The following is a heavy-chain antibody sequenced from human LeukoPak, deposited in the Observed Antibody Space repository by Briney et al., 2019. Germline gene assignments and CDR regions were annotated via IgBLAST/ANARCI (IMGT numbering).Heavy chain of an antibody. CDR1: GFTVSSNY. J-gene: IGHJ4*02. V-gene: IGHV3-66*01. CDR3: AKDRGGRDGYNFDY. D-gene: IGHD5-24*01. CDR2: IYSGGST. Sequence: GGSLRLSCAASGFTVSSNYMSWVRRAPGKGLEWVSVIYSGGSTYYADSVKGRFTISRDISKNTLYLQMNSLRAEDTAVCYCAKDRGGRDGYNFDYWGQGTLVTVSS.